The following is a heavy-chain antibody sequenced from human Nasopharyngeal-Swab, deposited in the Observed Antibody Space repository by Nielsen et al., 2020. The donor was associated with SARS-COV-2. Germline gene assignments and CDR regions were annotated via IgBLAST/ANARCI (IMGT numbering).Heavy chain of an antibody. J-gene: IGHJ6*02. CDR1: GGSFSGYY. CDR2: INHSGST. CDR3: ARGVWFGELSTNYYYYYGMDV. D-gene: IGHD3-10*01. V-gene: IGHV4-34*01. Sequence: SETLSLTCAVYGGSFSGYYWSWIRQPPGKGLEWIGEINHSGSTNYNPSLKGRVTISVDTSKNQFSLKLSSVTAADTAVYYCARGVWFGELSTNYYYYYGMDVWGQGTTVTVSS.